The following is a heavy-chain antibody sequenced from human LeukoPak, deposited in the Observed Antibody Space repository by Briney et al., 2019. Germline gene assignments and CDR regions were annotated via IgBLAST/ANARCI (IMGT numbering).Heavy chain of an antibody. V-gene: IGHV4-31*03. J-gene: IGHJ6*02. D-gene: IGHD3-10*01. Sequence: SETLSLTCTVSGGSISSGGYYWSWIRQHPGKGLEWIGYIYYSGRTYYNPSLKSRVTISVDTSKNQFSLKLSSVTAADTAVYYCAKDRYYGSGSYYAYYYYGMDVWGQGTTVTVSS. CDR3: AKDRYYGSGSYYAYYYYGMDV. CDR2: IYYSGRT. CDR1: GGSISSGGYY.